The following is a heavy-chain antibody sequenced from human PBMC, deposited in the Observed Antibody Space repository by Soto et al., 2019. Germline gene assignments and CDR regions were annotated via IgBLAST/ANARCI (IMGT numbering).Heavy chain of an antibody. Sequence: PGGSLRLSCAASGFTVSSNYMSWVRQAPGKGLEWVSVIYSGGSTYYADSVKGRFTISRDNSRNTLYLQMNSLRLDDTAVYYCAKDAPRYSGFDFSQWGQGTLVTVSS. D-gene: IGHD5-12*01. CDR1: GFTVSSNY. V-gene: IGHV3-53*05. J-gene: IGHJ4*02. CDR3: AKDAPRYSGFDFSQ. CDR2: IYSGGST.